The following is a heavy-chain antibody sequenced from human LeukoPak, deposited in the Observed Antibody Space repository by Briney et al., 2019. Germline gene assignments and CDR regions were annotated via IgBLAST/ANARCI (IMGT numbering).Heavy chain of an antibody. CDR3: ARQGYSSSWPHLL. CDR2: IYYSGST. D-gene: IGHD6-13*01. CDR1: GGFMNSINW. Sequence: PSETLSLTCVVSGGFMNSINWWSWVRQPPGKGLEWIGSIYYSGSTYYNPSLKSRVTISVDTSKNQFSLKLSSVTAADTAVYYCARQGYSSSWPHLLWGQGTLVTVSS. J-gene: IGHJ4*02. V-gene: IGHV4-39*01.